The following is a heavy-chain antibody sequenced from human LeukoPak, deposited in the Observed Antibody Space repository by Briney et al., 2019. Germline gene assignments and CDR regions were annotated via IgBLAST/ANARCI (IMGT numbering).Heavy chain of an antibody. Sequence: ASVKVSCKASGYTFTSYYMHWVRQAPGQGLEWMGIINPSGGSTSYAQKFQGRVTMTRDTSISTAYMELSRLRSDDTAVYYCARGIKGGIQLWSYYYYMDVWGKGTTVTVSS. CDR3: ARGIKGGIQLWSYYYYMDV. CDR2: INPSGGST. J-gene: IGHJ6*03. V-gene: IGHV1-46*01. D-gene: IGHD5-18*01. CDR1: GYTFTSYY.